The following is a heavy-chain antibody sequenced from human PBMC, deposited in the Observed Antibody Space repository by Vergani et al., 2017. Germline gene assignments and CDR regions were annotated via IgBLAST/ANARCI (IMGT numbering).Heavy chain of an antibody. J-gene: IGHJ4*02. V-gene: IGHV1-69*01. Sequence: QVQLVQSGAEVKKPGSSVKVSCKASGGTFSSYAISWVRQAPGQGLEWMGGIIPNFGTANYAQKFQGRVTITADESTSTAYMELSSLRSEDTAVYYCARDPCSIVGATSEYGGQGTLVTVAS. CDR1: GGTFSSYA. D-gene: IGHD1-26*01. CDR3: ARDPCSIVGATSEY. CDR2: IIPNFGTA.